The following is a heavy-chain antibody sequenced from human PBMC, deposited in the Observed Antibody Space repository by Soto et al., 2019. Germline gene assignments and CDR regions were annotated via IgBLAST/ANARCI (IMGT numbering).Heavy chain of an antibody. CDR3: ARDTIAAAGNYYYYYGMDV. CDR1: GGSISSYY. J-gene: IGHJ6*02. Sequence: LSLTCTVSGGSISSYYWSWIRQPPGKGLEWIGYIYYSGSTNYNPSPKSRVTISVDTSKNQFSLKLSSVTAADTAVYYCARDTIAAAGNYYYYYGMDVWGQGTTVTVSS. V-gene: IGHV4-59*01. D-gene: IGHD6-13*01. CDR2: IYYSGST.